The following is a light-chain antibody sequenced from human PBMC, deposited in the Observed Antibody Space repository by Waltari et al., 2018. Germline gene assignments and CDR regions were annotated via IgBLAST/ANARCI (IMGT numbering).Light chain of an antibody. Sequence: SDELTQPPSVPVSPGQPATITCSAAPLPKQSAYWYQRKGGQAPVLIIYKDSERPSGIPERFSGPSSGTTVTLTINGVQAEDDADYFCQSADRSSTPIFGGGTKLTVL. V-gene: IGLV3-25*03. J-gene: IGLJ2*01. CDR1: PLPKQS. CDR3: QSADRSSTPI. CDR2: KDS.